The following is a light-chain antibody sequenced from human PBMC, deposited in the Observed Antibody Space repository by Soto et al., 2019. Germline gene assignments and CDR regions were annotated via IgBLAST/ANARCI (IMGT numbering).Light chain of an antibody. CDR3: QQYGSLLT. J-gene: IGKJ2*01. CDR2: DAS. Sequence: ETVLTQSPGTLSLSPGERATLSCRASQSVSSNYLAWYQQKPGQAPRLLIYDASSRATGIPDRFSGSGSGTDFTLTISRLEPDDFAVYYCQQYGSLLTFGQGTKLESK. V-gene: IGKV3-20*01. CDR1: QSVSSNY.